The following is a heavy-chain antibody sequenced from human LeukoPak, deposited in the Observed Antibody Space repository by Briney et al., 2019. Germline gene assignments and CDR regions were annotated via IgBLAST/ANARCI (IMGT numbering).Heavy chain of an antibody. J-gene: IGHJ4*02. D-gene: IGHD5-12*01. CDR3: ARAIVAMGERAPTSLDY. CDR1: GSTFGAYS. V-gene: IGHV3-21*01. CDR2: ISSSSSYI. Sequence: GGSLRLSCAASGSTFGAYSMKWVRQAPGKGLEWVSSISSSSSYIYYADSVKGRFTISRDNAKNSVYLQMNSLRAEDTAVYYCARAIVAMGERAPTSLDYWGQGMLVTVSS.